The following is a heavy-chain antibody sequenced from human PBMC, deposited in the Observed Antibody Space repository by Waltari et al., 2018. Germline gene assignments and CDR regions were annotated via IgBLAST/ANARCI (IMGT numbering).Heavy chain of an antibody. CDR2: IDHSGST. D-gene: IGHD1-26*01. CDR3: ARDPSIVGATYDY. Sequence: QVQLQESGPGLVKPSETLSLTCAVSGYSISSGYYWGWIRQPPGKGLEWIGSIDHSGSTYYNPSLKSRVTISVDTSKNQFSLKLSSVTAADTAVYYCARDPSIVGATYDYWGQGTLVTVSS. V-gene: IGHV4-38-2*02. CDR1: GYSISSGYY. J-gene: IGHJ4*02.